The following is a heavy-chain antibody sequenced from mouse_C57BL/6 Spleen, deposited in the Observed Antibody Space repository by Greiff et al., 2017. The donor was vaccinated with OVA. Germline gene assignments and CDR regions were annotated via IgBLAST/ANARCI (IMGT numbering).Heavy chain of an antibody. CDR3: ARISSGFYAMDY. D-gene: IGHD3-2*02. J-gene: IGHJ4*01. CDR1: GYTFTSYW. Sequence: QVQLQQPGTELVKPGASVKLSCKASGYTFTSYWMHWVKQRPGQGLEWIGNINPSNGGTNYNEKFKSKATLTVDKSSSTAYMQLSSLTSDDSAVYYCARISSGFYAMDYWGQGTSVTVSS. CDR2: INPSNGGT. V-gene: IGHV1-53*01.